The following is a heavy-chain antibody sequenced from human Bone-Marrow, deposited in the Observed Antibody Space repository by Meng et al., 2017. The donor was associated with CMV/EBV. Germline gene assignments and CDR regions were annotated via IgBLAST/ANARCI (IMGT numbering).Heavy chain of an antibody. CDR1: GGSISSYY. Sequence: SETLSLTCTVSGGSISSYYWSWIRQSAGKGLEWIGRIYTSGGTNYNPSLKSRVTISVDTSKNQFSLKLGSVTAADTAVYYCARHGGHGITMIVGFDYWGQGTLVTVSS. CDR3: ARHGGHGITMIVGFDY. D-gene: IGHD3-22*01. V-gene: IGHV4-4*07. J-gene: IGHJ4*02. CDR2: IYTSGGT.